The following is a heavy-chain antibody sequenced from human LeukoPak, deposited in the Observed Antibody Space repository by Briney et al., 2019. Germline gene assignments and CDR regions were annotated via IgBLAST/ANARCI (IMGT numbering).Heavy chain of an antibody. CDR2: MNPNSGNT. D-gene: IGHD2-21*01. CDR1: GYTFTSYD. V-gene: IGHV1-8*01. CDR3: ARDLVDPYYYGMDV. Sequence: GASVKVSCKASGYTFTSYDINWVRQATGQGLEWMGWMNPNSGNTGYAQKFQGRVTMTSNTSINTAYMELSSLRSEDTAVYYCARDLVDPYYYGMDVWGQGTTVTVSS. J-gene: IGHJ6*02.